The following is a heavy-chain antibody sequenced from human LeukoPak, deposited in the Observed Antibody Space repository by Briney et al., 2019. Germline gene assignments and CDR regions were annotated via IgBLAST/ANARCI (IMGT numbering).Heavy chain of an antibody. J-gene: IGHJ4*02. Sequence: PSETLSLTCFVSGGSISTSTYYWGWLRQPPGKGLEWIGSINYRGSTFYNPSLKSRVTISVDTSKNQFSLELTSATVADTAVYYCAKYEGGTMDDYWGQGTLVTVSS. CDR2: INYRGST. D-gene: IGHD2/OR15-2a*01. V-gene: IGHV4-39*07. CDR1: GGSISTSTYY. CDR3: AKYEGGTMDDY.